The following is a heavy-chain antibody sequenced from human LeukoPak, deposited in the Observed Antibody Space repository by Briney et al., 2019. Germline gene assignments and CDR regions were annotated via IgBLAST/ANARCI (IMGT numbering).Heavy chain of an antibody. J-gene: IGHJ6*02. D-gene: IGHD5-12*01. CDR3: AKDGAYSGYDWVPQYYYYVMDV. Sequence: GGSLRLSCAASGFTFSSYAMSWVRQAPGKGLEWVSAISGSGGSTYYADSVKGRFTISRDNSKNTLYLQMNSLTAEDTAVYYCAKDGAYSGYDWVPQYYYYVMDVWGQGTTVTVSS. V-gene: IGHV3-23*01. CDR1: GFTFSSYA. CDR2: ISGSGGST.